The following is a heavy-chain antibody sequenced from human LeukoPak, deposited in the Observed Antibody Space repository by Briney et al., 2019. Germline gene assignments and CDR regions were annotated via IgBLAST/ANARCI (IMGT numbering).Heavy chain of an antibody. Sequence: GGSLRLSCAASGFTFSSYAMHWVRQAPGKGLEWVAVISYDGSNKYYADTVKGRFTISRDNSKNTLYLQMNSLTAADTAVYYCARGKRAYDSYGMDVWGQGTTVTVFS. J-gene: IGHJ6*02. CDR3: ARGKRAYDSYGMDV. V-gene: IGHV3-30-3*01. CDR1: GFTFSSYA. CDR2: ISYDGSNK.